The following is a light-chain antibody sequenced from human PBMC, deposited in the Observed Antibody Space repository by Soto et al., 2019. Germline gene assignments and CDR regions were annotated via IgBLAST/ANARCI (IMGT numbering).Light chain of an antibody. CDR3: QQYDTSPRT. J-gene: IGKJ1*01. CDR2: GAS. Sequence: EIVLTQSPGTLSLPPGERATLSCRASQSVSTNYLAWYQQKRGQAPRLLIYGASSRATGIPTRFSGSASGTDFTLTLSRLELEDFAVYYCQQYDTSPRTFGQGTKVEI. CDR1: QSVSTNY. V-gene: IGKV3-20*01.